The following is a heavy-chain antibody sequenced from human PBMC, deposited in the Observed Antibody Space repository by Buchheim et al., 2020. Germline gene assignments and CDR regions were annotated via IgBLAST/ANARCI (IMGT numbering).Heavy chain of an antibody. Sequence: QVQLQQWGAGLLKPSEALSLTCAVYGGSFSGYYWSWIRQPPGKGLEWIGEINHSGSTYYNPSLKSRVTISVDTSKNQFSLKLSSVTAADTAVYYCARMPTTLYGMDVWGQGTT. CDR3: ARMPTTLYGMDV. CDR1: GGSFSGYY. D-gene: IGHD4-11*01. CDR2: INHSGST. J-gene: IGHJ6*02. V-gene: IGHV4-34*01.